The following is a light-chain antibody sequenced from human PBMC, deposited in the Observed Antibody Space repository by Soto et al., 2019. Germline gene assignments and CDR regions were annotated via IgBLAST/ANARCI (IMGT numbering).Light chain of an antibody. V-gene: IGKV1-39*01. Sequence: DIQMTQSPSSLSASVGDRVTITCLASQSISSYLNWYQQKPGKAPKLLIYAASSLQSGVPSRFSGSGSGRDFNLTISSLQPEDFATYYCQQSYSSHSMNFGHGTR. CDR3: QQSYSSHSMN. CDR1: QSISSY. CDR2: AAS. J-gene: IGKJ5*01.